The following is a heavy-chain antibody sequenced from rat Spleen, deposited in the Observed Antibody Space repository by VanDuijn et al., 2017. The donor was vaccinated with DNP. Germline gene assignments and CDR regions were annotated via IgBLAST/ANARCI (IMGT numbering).Heavy chain of an antibody. J-gene: IGHJ3*01. CDR2: IISDGDNT. CDR3: ATSGYGYDGYPFAY. Sequence: EVQLVEFGGGLVQPGRSLKLSCAGSGFTFSNFGMAWVRQAPKKGLEWVATIISDGDNTYYRDSVKGRFTISRDNDKNTLFLQMDSLRSEDTATYYCATSGYGYDGYPFAYWGQGTLVTVSS. CDR1: GFTFSNFG. D-gene: IGHD1-12*03. V-gene: IGHV5S13*01.